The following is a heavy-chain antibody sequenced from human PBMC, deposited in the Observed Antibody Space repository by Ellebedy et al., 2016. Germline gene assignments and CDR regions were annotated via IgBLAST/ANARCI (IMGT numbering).Heavy chain of an antibody. V-gene: IGHV4-39*07. CDR3: VKSGGWLRAPIDY. Sequence: SETLSLXCTVSGGSISSSSYYWGWIRQPPGKGLEWIGSIYYSGSTYYNPSLKSRVTISVDTSKNQFSLKLSSVTAADTAVYYCVKSGGWLRAPIDYWGQGTLVTVSS. CDR1: GGSISSSSYY. D-gene: IGHD5-12*01. CDR2: IYYSGST. J-gene: IGHJ4*02.